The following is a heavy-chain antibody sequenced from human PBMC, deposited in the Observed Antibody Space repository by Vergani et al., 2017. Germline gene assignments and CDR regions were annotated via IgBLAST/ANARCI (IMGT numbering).Heavy chain of an antibody. CDR1: GFRFREHG. CDR2: ISYDGSNK. CDR3: AKRFDFWSGLDYMDV. J-gene: IGHJ6*03. V-gene: IGHV3-30*18. Sequence: VQLLESGGGSVQPGESLRLSCVASGFRFREHGMNWVRQAPGKGLEWVAVISYDGSNKYYADSVKGRFTISRDNSKNTLYLQMNSLRAEDTAVYYCAKRFDFWSGLDYMDVWGKGTTVTVSS. D-gene: IGHD3-3*01.